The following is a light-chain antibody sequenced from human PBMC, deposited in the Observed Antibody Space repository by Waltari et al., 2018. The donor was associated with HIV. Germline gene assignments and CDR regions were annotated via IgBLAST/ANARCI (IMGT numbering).Light chain of an antibody. CDR1: SSNIGTNY. CDR3: AAWDDSLNGFYV. Sequence: QSVLTQPPSASATPGQRVTISCSGSSSNIGTNYVFWYQQLPGTAPKLLIFRDNGRPSGVPDLFSGSRSGTAASLVISGLRSEDEAEYYCAAWDDSLNGFYVFGSGTRVTVL. CDR2: RDN. V-gene: IGLV1-47*01. J-gene: IGLJ1*01.